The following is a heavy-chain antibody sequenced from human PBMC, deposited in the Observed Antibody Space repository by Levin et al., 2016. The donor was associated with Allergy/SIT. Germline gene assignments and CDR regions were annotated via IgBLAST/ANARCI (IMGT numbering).Heavy chain of an antibody. D-gene: IGHD3-3*01. CDR2: IYHSGST. J-gene: IGHJ5*02. CDR1: GYSISSGYY. CDR3: ARALYDFWSGYYPRNWFDP. Sequence: SETLSLTCAVSGYSISSGYYWGWIRQPPGKGLEWIGSIYHSGSTYYNPSLKSRVTISVDTSKNQFSLKLSSVTAADTAVYYCARALYDFWSGYYPRNWFDPWGQGTLVTVSS. V-gene: IGHV4-38-2*01.